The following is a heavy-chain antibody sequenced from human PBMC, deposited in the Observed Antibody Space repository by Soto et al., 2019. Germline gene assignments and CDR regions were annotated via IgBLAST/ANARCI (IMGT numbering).Heavy chain of an antibody. Sequence: QVQLQESGPGLVKPSETLSLTCTVSGGSVSSGTYYWSWIRQPPGKGLEWIGYIYYSGTTNYNPSLNSRITIAVDASKNRFSRELSSVTAADTAVYYCARTYVIWAIVVVDDYWGQGTLVTVSS. J-gene: IGHJ4*02. CDR2: IYYSGTT. CDR3: ARTYVIWAIVVVDDY. CDR1: GGSVSSGTYY. D-gene: IGHD2-15*01. V-gene: IGHV4-61*01.